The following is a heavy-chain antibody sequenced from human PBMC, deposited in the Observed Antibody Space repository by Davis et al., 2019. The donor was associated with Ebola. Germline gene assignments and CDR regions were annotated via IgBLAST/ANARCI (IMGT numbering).Heavy chain of an antibody. D-gene: IGHD2-8*01. Sequence: SVTVSCQASGYTFTGYYMHWVRQAPGHGLEWLGWLSAYHGNTNYAQTLQGRVTMTTDTSTSTAYIELRSLRSDDTAVYYCARVNGGVNPLYYYYYYGMDVWGQGTTVTVSS. CDR3: ARVNGGVNPLYYYYYYGMDV. V-gene: IGHV1-18*04. CDR1: GYTFTGYY. J-gene: IGHJ6*02. CDR2: LSAYHGNT.